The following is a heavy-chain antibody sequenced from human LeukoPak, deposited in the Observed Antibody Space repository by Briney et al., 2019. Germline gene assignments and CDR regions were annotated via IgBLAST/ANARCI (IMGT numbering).Heavy chain of an antibody. CDR3: AREDYDFWSGYYSKVNFDY. V-gene: IGHV3-21*01. Sequence: GGSLRLSCAASGFTFSSYSMNWVRQAPGKGLEWVSSINSSSSYIYYADSVKGRFTISRENAKNSLYLQMNSLKAEDTAVYYCAREDYDFWSGYYSKVNFDYWGQGTLVTVSS. D-gene: IGHD3-3*01. CDR2: INSSSSYI. CDR1: GFTFSSYS. J-gene: IGHJ4*02.